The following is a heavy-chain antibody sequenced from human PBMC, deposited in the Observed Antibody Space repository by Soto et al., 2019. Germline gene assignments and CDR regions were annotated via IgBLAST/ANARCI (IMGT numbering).Heavy chain of an antibody. CDR2: TYYRSKWYN. CDR3: ARTHSSSWSAFDS. J-gene: IGHJ4*02. CDR1: GDSVSSNSAA. Sequence: PSQTLSLTCAISGDSVSSNSAAWNWIKQSPSRGLEWLGRTYYRSKWYNDYAVSVKSRMTINPDTSKNQVSLQLNSVPPEDTAVYYCARTHSSSWSAFDSWGQGPLVTVS. D-gene: IGHD6-13*01. V-gene: IGHV6-1*01.